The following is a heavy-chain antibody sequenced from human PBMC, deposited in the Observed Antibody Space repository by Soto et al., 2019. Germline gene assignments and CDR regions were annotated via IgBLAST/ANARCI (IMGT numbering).Heavy chain of an antibody. V-gene: IGHV1-8*01. J-gene: IGHJ6*02. D-gene: IGHD3-3*01. Sequence: VASVKVSCKASGYTFTSYDINWVRQATGQGLEWMGWMNPNSGNTGYAQKFQGRVTMTRNTSISTAYMELSSLRSEDTAVYYCARFKEPRFLEWLVSPYGMDVWGQGTTVTVS. CDR2: MNPNSGNT. CDR1: GYTFTSYD. CDR3: ARFKEPRFLEWLVSPYGMDV.